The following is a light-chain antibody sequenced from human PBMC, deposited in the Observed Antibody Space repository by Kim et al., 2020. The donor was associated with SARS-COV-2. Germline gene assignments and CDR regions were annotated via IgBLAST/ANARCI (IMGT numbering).Light chain of an antibody. CDR2: RAS. V-gene: IGKV3-20*01. J-gene: IGKJ4*01. Sequence: ETVLTQSPATLSLSPGERAALSCRASQSLSSDHLAWYQQKPGQAPRLLMYRASNRATGVPDRFSGSGSGTGFTLTISSLEPEDSAVYYCQQHGSWPLIFGGGTKVDIK. CDR1: QSLSSDH. CDR3: QQHGSWPLI.